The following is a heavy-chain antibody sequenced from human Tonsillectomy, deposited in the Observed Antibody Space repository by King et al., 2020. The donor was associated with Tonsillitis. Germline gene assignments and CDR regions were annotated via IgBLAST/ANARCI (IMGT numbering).Heavy chain of an antibody. D-gene: IGHD3-3*01. J-gene: IGHJ6*02. CDR2: INHGGST. CDR1: GGSFSGYC. V-gene: IGHV4-34*01. Sequence: VQLPQWGAGLLKPSETLSLTCAVYGGSFSGYCWSWIRQPPGKGLEWVGEINHGGSTNYNPSLKSRVTISVDTSKIQFSLKLSSVTAADTAVYYCARGRADDFWGDFYTPTAYYYGMDVWGQGTTVTVSS. CDR3: ARGRADDFWGDFYTPTAYYYGMDV.